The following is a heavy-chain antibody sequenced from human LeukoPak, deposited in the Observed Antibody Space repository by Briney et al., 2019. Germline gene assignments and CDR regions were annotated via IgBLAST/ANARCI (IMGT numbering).Heavy chain of an antibody. CDR3: ARGHTSGSYPAEYFQH. V-gene: IGHV1-2*02. D-gene: IGHD1-26*01. Sequence: EASVKVSCKASGYTFTGYYMHWVRQAPGQGLEWMGWMNPNSGDTNYAQKFQGRVTMTRNTSISTAYMELSRLRSDDTAVYYCARGHTSGSYPAEYFQHWGQGTLATVS. J-gene: IGHJ1*01. CDR1: GYTFTGYY. CDR2: MNPNSGDT.